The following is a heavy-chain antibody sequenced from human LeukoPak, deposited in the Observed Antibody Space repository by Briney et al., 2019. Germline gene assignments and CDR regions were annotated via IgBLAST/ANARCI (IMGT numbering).Heavy chain of an antibody. CDR3: ARASDVGTIDY. J-gene: IGHJ4*02. Sequence: GGSLRLSCAASGFTVSSNYMSWVRQAPGKGLEWVSIIYSGGSTYYADSVKGRFTISRDNAKNSLYLQMDSLTAADTAVYYRARASDVGTIDYWGQGTLVTVSS. D-gene: IGHD7-27*01. CDR1: GFTVSSNY. V-gene: IGHV3-66*01. CDR2: IYSGGST.